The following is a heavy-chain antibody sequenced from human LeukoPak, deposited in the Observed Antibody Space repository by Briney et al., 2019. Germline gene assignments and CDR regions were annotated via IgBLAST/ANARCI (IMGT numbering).Heavy chain of an antibody. J-gene: IGHJ3*02. CDR2: INHSGST. CDR1: GGSFSGYY. D-gene: IGHD3-22*01. V-gene: IGHV4-34*01. Sequence: SETLSLTCAVYGGSFSGYYWSWIRQPPGKGLEWIGEINHSGSTNYNPSLKSRVTISVDTSKNQFSLKLSSVTAADTAVYYCARGVYYYDSSGYLDAFDIWGQRTMVTVSS. CDR3: ARGVYYYDSSGYLDAFDI.